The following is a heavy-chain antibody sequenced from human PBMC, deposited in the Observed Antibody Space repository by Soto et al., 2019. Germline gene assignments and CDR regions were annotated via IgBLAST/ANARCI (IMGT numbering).Heavy chain of an antibody. CDR2: ISAYNGNT. CDR3: ASVVGALGHWFDP. V-gene: IGHV1-18*01. D-gene: IGHD2-15*01. CDR1: GYTFTSYG. J-gene: IGHJ5*02. Sequence: QVQLVQSGAEVKKPGASVKVSCKASGYTFTSYGISWVRQAPGQGLEWMGRISAYNGNTNYAQKLQGRVTMTTDTSTSTADMELRSLRSADTAAYYCASVVGALGHWFDPWGQGTLVTVSS.